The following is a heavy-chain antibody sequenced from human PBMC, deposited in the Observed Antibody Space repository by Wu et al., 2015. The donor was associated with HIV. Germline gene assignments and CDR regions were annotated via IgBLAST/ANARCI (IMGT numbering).Heavy chain of an antibody. CDR2: MNPKSGSA. J-gene: IGHJ4*02. Sequence: QVQLVQSGTVVQKPGTSVRVSCRVSGYTFTSLNINWIRHAPGRGLEWMGWMNPKSGSAGFGRDFQGRVSMTRNNSISTAYMELSGVTSDDTAIYYCARDVRRGIAARPDYWGQGTLVTVSS. CDR1: GYTFTSLN. CDR3: ARDVRRGIAARPDY. D-gene: IGHD6-6*01. V-gene: IGHV1-8*02.